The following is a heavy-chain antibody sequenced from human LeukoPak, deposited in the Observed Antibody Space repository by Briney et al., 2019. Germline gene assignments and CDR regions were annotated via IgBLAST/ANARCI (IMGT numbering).Heavy chain of an antibody. CDR1: EFIFSGYW. V-gene: IGHV3-7*01. D-gene: IGHD6-13*01. Sequence: GGSLRLSCAASEFIFSGYWMNWVHQAPGKGLEWVANIKQDGSEKQYVDSVRGRFTISRDNAKNSLYLQMNSLRVEDTAVYYCARDGFVGAADYWGQGTLVTVSS. CDR2: IKQDGSEK. CDR3: ARDGFVGAADY. J-gene: IGHJ4*02.